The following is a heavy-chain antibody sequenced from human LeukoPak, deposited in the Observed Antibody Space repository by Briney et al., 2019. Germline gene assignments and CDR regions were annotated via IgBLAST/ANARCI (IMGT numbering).Heavy chain of an antibody. CDR3: ARDLVYGGNSEE. Sequence: GGSLRLSCAASGFTFSSYAMSWVRQAPGKGLEWVSAISGSGGSTYYADSVKGRFTISRDNSKNSLYLQMNSLRAEDTAVYYCARDLVYGGNSEEGGQGTLVTVSS. D-gene: IGHD4-23*01. J-gene: IGHJ4*02. V-gene: IGHV3-23*01. CDR2: ISGSGGST. CDR1: GFTFSSYA.